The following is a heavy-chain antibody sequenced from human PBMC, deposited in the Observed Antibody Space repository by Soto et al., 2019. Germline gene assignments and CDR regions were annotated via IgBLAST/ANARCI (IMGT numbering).Heavy chain of an antibody. CDR3: TKVGDGNVLNF. Sequence: EVQLVESEGGLVEPGGSLRLSCAASGFTFRDAWMTWVRQAPGKGLEWVGHIKAKSDGGTAVYAAPVQGRFTISRDDSKNTVYLQMDSLKTEDTAVYYCTKVGDGNVLNFWGQGTLVTVSS. V-gene: IGHV3-15*01. D-gene: IGHD1-1*01. CDR1: GFTFRDAW. CDR2: IKAKSDGGTA. J-gene: IGHJ4*02.